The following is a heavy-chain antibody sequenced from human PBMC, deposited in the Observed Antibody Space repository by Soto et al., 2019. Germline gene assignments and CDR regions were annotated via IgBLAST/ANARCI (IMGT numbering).Heavy chain of an antibody. CDR3: AGFFCSSTSCYDYYYGMDV. CDR2: ISAYNGNT. Sequence: QVQLVQSGAAVKKPGASVKVSCKASGYTFTSYGISWVRQAPGQGLEWMGWISAYNGNTNYAQKLQARVTMTTDTSTSTAYMELRSLRSDDTAVYYCAGFFCSSTSCYDYYYGMDVWGQGTTVTVSS. D-gene: IGHD2-2*01. CDR1: GYTFTSYG. J-gene: IGHJ6*02. V-gene: IGHV1-18*01.